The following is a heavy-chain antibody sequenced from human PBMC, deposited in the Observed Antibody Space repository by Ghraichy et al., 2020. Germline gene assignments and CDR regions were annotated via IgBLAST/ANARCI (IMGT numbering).Heavy chain of an antibody. CDR3: AKDRGGPERRWINWFDP. D-gene: IGHD1-1*01. CDR2: ISGSGGST. J-gene: IGHJ5*02. Sequence: GGSLRLSCAASGFTFSSYAMSWVRQAPGKGLEWVSAISGSGGSTYYADSVKGRFTISRDNSKNTLYLQMNSLRAEDTAVYYCAKDRGGPERRWINWFDPWGQGTLVTVSS. CDR1: GFTFSSYA. V-gene: IGHV3-23*01.